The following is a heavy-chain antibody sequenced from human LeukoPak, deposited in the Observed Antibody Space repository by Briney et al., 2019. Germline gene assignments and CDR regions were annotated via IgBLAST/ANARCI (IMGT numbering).Heavy chain of an antibody. Sequence: GGSLRLSGAASGFTFSWYWMSWVRQAPGKGLEWVANIKEDGSIKYYVDSVKGRLTISRDNAKSSVYLQVNSLRAEDTALYYCARIGYSSSSIDYWGQGTLVTVSS. CDR3: ARIGYSSSSIDY. J-gene: IGHJ4*02. CDR1: GFTFSWYW. D-gene: IGHD6-13*01. V-gene: IGHV3-7*01. CDR2: IKEDGSIK.